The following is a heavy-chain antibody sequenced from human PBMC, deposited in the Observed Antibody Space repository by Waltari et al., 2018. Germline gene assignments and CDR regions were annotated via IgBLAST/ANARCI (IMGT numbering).Heavy chain of an antibody. D-gene: IGHD3-22*01. CDR2: IEYDGYNK. Sequence: QAQLVESGGGVVQPGGSLRISCAASGFNFNNHGMHWVRQAPGKGPGLVAFIEYDGYNKHYADSVKGRFTISRDNSKTTLYLQLSGLSREDTAVYSCAKGPDSSHYFSNWLDPWGQGTLVTVSS. CDR3: AKGPDSSHYFSNWLDP. V-gene: IGHV3-30*02. J-gene: IGHJ5*02. CDR1: GFNFNNHG.